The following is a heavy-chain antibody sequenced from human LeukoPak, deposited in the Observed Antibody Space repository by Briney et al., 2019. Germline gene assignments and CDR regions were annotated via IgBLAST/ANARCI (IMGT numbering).Heavy chain of an antibody. V-gene: IGHV3-21*01. CDR1: GFTFSSYS. J-gene: IGHJ4*02. CDR3: ARDSCSSTSCYYY. D-gene: IGHD2-2*01. Sequence: GGSLRLSCAASGFTFSSYSMNWVRQAPGRGLEWVSSISSSSSYIYYADSVKGRFTISRDNAKNSLYLQMNSLRAEDTAVYYCARDSCSSTSCYYYWGQGTLDTVSS. CDR2: ISSSSSYI.